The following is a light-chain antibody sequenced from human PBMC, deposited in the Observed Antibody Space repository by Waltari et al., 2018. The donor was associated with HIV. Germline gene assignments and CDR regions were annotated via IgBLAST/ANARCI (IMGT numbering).Light chain of an antibody. CDR2: AAS. Sequence: DIQMTQSPSSMSASVGDRVTITCRASQCIGYSLAWYQQKPGEVPSLLIYAASTLQSGVPPRFSGSGSGTDFTLTISSLQPEDFATYYCQKYNSAPLTFGPGTKGDVK. CDR1: QCIGYS. J-gene: IGKJ3*01. CDR3: QKYNSAPLT. V-gene: IGKV1-27*01.